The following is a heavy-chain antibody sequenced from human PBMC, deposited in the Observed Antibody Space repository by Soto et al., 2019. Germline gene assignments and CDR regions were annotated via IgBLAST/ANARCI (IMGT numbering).Heavy chain of an antibody. CDR3: ALGAIVVVPAAKIGAKAYYYYGMDV. D-gene: IGHD2-2*01. Sequence: GASVKVSCKASGYTFTSYGISWVRQAPGQGLEWMGWISAYNGNTNYAQKLQGRVTMTTDTSTSTAYMELRSLRSDDTAVYYCALGAIVVVPAAKIGAKAYYYYGMDVWGQGTTVTVSS. CDR1: GYTFTSYG. J-gene: IGHJ6*02. V-gene: IGHV1-18*04. CDR2: ISAYNGNT.